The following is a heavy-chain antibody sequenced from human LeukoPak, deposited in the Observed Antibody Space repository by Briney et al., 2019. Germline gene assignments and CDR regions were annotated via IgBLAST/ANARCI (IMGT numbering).Heavy chain of an antibody. CDR1: GGSISSGGYS. CDR3: ARGLCGLNYGDYFDY. V-gene: IGHV4-30-2*01. Sequence: SETLSLTCAVSGGSISSGGYSWSWIRQPPGKGLEWIGYIYHSGSTYYNPSLKSRVTISVDRSKNQFSLKLSSVTAADTAVYYFARGLCGLNYGDYFDYWGQGTLGTVSS. D-gene: IGHD4-17*01. CDR2: IYHSGST. J-gene: IGHJ4*02.